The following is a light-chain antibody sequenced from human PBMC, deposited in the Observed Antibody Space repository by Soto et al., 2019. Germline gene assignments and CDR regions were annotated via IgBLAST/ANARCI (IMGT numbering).Light chain of an antibody. CDR1: QTINKNY. V-gene: IGKV3-20*01. CDR2: SAS. Sequence: EIVLTQSPGTLSLSPGERATLSCRASQTINKNYFAWYQQKPGQAPRPLMYSASSRATGIPDRFSGSGSGTDFTLTISRLEPEDFAVYYCHQYDSSPRTFGQGTKVDIK. CDR3: HQYDSSPRT. J-gene: IGKJ1*01.